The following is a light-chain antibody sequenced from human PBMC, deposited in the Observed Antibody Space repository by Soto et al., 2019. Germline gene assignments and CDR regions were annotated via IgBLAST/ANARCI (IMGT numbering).Light chain of an antibody. J-gene: IGLJ2*01. V-gene: IGLV2-14*01. CDR2: DVS. Sequence: QPASVSGSPGQSITISCTGTSSDVGGYNYVSWYQQHPGKAPKLMIYDVSNRPSGVSNRFSGSKSGNTASLTISGLQAEDEADYYCSSYTSSTNVVFGGGTKLTVL. CDR3: SSYTSSTNVV. CDR1: SSDVGGYNY.